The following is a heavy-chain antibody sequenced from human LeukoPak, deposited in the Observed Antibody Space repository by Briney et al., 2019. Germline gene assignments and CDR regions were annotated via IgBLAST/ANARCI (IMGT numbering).Heavy chain of an antibody. J-gene: IGHJ6*03. CDR3: AREWGSSGWYVSYMDV. D-gene: IGHD6-19*01. Sequence: GGSLRLSCTASGFSVSSYYMTWVRRAPGKGLEWVSVIYAGGSTYYADSVKGRFTISRDNSNNTLYLQMNSLRAEDTAMYYCAREWGSSGWYVSYMDVWGKGTTVTVSS. CDR1: GFSVSSYY. V-gene: IGHV3-53*01. CDR2: IYAGGST.